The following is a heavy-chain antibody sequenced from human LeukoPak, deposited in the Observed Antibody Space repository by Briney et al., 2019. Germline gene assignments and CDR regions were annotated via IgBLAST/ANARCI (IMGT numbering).Heavy chain of an antibody. D-gene: IGHD1-1*01. CDR1: GFTFTTFA. CDR2: ISGSGYTT. Sequence: QSGGSLRLSCAASGFTFTTFAMTWVRQAPGKGLEWVSVISGSGYTTHYADSVKGRFTISRDNFENMVYLQMNSLRAEDTAVYYCAKKRYEDGTSSPGYLDVWGQGTTVTVSS. CDR3: AKKRYEDGTSSPGYLDV. J-gene: IGHJ6*02. V-gene: IGHV3-23*01.